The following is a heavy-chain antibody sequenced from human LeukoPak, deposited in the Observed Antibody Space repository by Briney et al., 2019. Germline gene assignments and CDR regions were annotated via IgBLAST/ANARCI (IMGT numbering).Heavy chain of an antibody. CDR1: GYSFTSYW. J-gene: IGHJ4*02. CDR2: IYPGDSDT. V-gene: IGHV5-51*01. D-gene: IGHD6-13*01. Sequence: GESLKISCKGSGYSFTSYWIGWVRQMPGKGLEWMGIIYPGDSDTRYSPSFQGQVTISADRSISTAYLQWSSLKASDTAMYYCARCSSSSGFDFDYWGQGTLVTVSS. CDR3: ARCSSSSGFDFDY.